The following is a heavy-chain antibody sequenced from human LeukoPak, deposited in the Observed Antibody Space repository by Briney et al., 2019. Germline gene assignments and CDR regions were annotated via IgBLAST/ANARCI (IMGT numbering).Heavy chain of an antibody. CDR3: AKDHGSSWSNYFDY. CDR1: GFTFNTYG. D-gene: IGHD6-13*01. J-gene: IGHJ4*02. CDR2: IRHDGSNR. Sequence: GGSLRLSCAASGFTFNTYGMHWVRQVPGKGLEWVAFIRHDGSNRYYADSVKGRFTVSRDKSKNTLYLQMNSLRAEDTAVFYCAKDHGSSWSNYFDYWGQGTLVTVSS. V-gene: IGHV3-30*02.